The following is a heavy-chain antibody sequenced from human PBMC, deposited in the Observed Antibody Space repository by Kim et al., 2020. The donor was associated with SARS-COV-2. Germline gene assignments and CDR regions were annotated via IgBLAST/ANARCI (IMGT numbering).Heavy chain of an antibody. CDR2: IWYDGSNK. CDR3: AKDRGFRHYYGSGSYYNYLGYYGMDV. D-gene: IGHD3-10*01. V-gene: IGHV3-33*06. Sequence: GGSLRLSCAASGFTFSSYGMHWVRQAPGKGLEWVAVIWYDGSNKYYADSVKGRFTISRDNSKNTLYLQMNSLRAEDTAVYYCAKDRGFRHYYGSGSYYNYLGYYGMDVWGQGTTVTVSS. CDR1: GFTFSSYG. J-gene: IGHJ6*02.